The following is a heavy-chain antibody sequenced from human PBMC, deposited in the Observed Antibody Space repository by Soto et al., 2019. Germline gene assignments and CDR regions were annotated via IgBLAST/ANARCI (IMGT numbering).Heavy chain of an antibody. Sequence: QVQLQQWGAGLLRPSEPLSLTCAVSGESFSGYYWTWIRQPPGKGLEWIGEINQSGSADYNPSLKSRVTMSADTSTKHFSLKVTSVTAADTAMYYCARGTVYVPFLFPCLDVWGQGTTVIVSS. CDR3: ARGTVYVPFLFPCLDV. V-gene: IGHV4-34*02. J-gene: IGHJ6*02. CDR1: GESFSGYY. D-gene: IGHD3-10*02. CDR2: INQSGSA.